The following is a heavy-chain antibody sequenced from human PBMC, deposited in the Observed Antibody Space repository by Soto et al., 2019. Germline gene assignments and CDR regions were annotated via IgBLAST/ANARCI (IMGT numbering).Heavy chain of an antibody. CDR3: ARDGGDCGYRLTYYYYIGMYV. CDR1: GYAFSSYA. V-gene: IGHV1-3*04. D-gene: IGHD2-21*02. Sequence: ASVKVSCKASGYAFSSYAMHWVRQAPGQRLEWMGWINIGSGNTEYSQNFQDRITITRDTSASTVYMELSSPRSEDTAVFYCARDGGDCGYRLTYYYYIGMYVWGKGTTVTVSS. J-gene: IGHJ6*04. CDR2: INIGSGNT.